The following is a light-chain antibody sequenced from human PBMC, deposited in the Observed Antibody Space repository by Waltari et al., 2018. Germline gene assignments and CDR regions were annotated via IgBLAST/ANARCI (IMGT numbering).Light chain of an antibody. CDR2: EVN. CDR3: SSYAGSNSAV. V-gene: IGLV2-8*01. CDR1: RSDVGGDNS. Sequence: QSALTQPPSASGAPGQSVTISCTGTRSDVGGDNSVSWYQQHPGKAPKLMIYEVNKRPSGVPNRFSGSKSGNTASLTVSGLQAEDEADYYCSSYAGSNSAVFGGGTKVTVL. J-gene: IGLJ2*01.